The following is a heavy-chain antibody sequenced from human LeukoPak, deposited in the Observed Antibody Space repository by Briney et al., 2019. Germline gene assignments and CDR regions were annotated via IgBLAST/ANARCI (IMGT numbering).Heavy chain of an antibody. CDR1: GFTFSSYS. Sequence: SGGALRLSCAASGFTFSSYSMNWVRQAPGKGLEWVSYISSSTNTIYYADSVKGRFTISRDNSKNTLFLQMNSLRPEDTAVYFCAKGAGPRHKRDYFDYWGQGTLVTVSS. CDR3: AKGAGPRHKRDYFDY. CDR2: ISSSTNTI. D-gene: IGHD6-13*01. V-gene: IGHV3-48*01. J-gene: IGHJ4*02.